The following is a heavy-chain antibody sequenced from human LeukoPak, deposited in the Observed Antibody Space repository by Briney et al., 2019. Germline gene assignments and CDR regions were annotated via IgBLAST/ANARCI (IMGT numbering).Heavy chain of an antibody. Sequence: PSETLSLTCTLSGGSISSSSYYWGWIRQPPGKGLEWIRSIYYSGSTYYNPSLKSRVTISVDTSKNQFSLKLSSVTAADTAVYYCARWHYGSGSYYNLWSHGFDYWGQGTLVTVSS. CDR2: IYYSGST. D-gene: IGHD3-10*01. CDR3: ARWHYGSGSYYNLWSHGFDY. CDR1: GGSISSSSYY. V-gene: IGHV4-39*01. J-gene: IGHJ4*02.